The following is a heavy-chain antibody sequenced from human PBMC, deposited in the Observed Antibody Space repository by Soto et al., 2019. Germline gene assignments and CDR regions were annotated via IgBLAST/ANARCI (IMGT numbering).Heavy chain of an antibody. Sequence: GESLKISCKGSGYSFTSYWIGWVRQMPGKGLEWMGIIYPGDSDTRYSPSFQGQVTISADKSISTAYLQWSSLKASDTAMYYCARQGIAVAGTRYYYYGMDVWGQGTTVTVSS. V-gene: IGHV5-51*01. CDR1: GYSFTSYW. CDR2: IYPGDSDT. J-gene: IGHJ6*02. D-gene: IGHD6-19*01. CDR3: ARQGIAVAGTRYYYYGMDV.